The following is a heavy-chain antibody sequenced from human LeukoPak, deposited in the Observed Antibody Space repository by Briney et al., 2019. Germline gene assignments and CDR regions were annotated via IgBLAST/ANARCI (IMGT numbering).Heavy chain of an antibody. V-gene: IGHV4-39*01. J-gene: IGHJ4*02. CDR3: ARHRIPAALASAFDY. CDR2: IYHSGNT. Sequence: PSETLSLTCTVSGGSISSSSYYWDWIRQPPGKGLEWIGAIYHSGNTNYNPSLKSRVTISVDTSKNQFSLKLSSVTAADTAVYYCARHRIPAALASAFDYWGQGTLVTVSS. CDR1: GGSISSSSYY. D-gene: IGHD2-2*01.